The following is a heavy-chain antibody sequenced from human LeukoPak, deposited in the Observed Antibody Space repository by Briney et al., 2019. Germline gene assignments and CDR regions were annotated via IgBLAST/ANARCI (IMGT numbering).Heavy chain of an antibody. D-gene: IGHD1-26*01. CDR3: AKSSGSYHYFDY. Sequence: PGGSLRLSCAASGFTFSNCAMNWVRQAPGKGLEWVSVISGGATSTFYADSVKGRFTISRDNSKNTLYLQMSSLRAEDTAVYYCAKSSGSYHYFDYWGQGTLVTVSS. J-gene: IGHJ4*02. CDR1: GFTFSNCA. V-gene: IGHV3-23*01. CDR2: ISGGATST.